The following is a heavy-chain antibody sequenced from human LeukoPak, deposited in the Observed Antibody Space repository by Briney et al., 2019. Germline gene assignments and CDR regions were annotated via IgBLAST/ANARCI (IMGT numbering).Heavy chain of an antibody. CDR3: AKDLAVGATRVSYYYYGMDV. V-gene: IGHV3-11*04. D-gene: IGHD1-26*01. Sequence: GGSLRLSCAASGFTFSDYYMSWIRQAPGKGLEWVSYISSSGSTIYYADSVKGRFTISRDNAKNSLYLQMNSLRAEDTAVYYCAKDLAVGATRVSYYYYGMDVWGQGTTVTVSS. J-gene: IGHJ6*02. CDR2: ISSSGSTI. CDR1: GFTFSDYY.